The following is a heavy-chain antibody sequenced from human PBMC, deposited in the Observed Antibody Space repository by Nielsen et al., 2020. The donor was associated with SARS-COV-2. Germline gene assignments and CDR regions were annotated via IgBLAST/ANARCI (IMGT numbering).Heavy chain of an antibody. CDR3: AKDRRYSSSFDAFDV. Sequence: GESLKISCAASGFTFSSYAMSWVRQAPGKGLEWVSTITGNGGGTYYLDSVKGRFTISRDNFRNTLYLQMNSLGDEDTAVYYCAKDRRYSSSFDAFDVWGQGTMVTVSS. D-gene: IGHD6-13*01. V-gene: IGHV3-23*01. J-gene: IGHJ3*01. CDR1: GFTFSSYA. CDR2: ITGNGGGT.